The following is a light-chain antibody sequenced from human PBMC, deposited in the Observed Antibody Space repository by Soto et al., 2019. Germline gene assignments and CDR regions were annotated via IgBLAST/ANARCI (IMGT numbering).Light chain of an antibody. CDR1: QIINSY. J-gene: IGKJ1*01. CDR2: AAS. CDR3: QQRGT. Sequence: DIQMTQSPSSLSASVGDRVTITCRASQIINSYLNWYQKKPGKAPKLLIYAASSLHSGGPTRFRGSESGTDFTLTISSLQPEDVATYYCQQRGTFGLGTKVEI. V-gene: IGKV1-39*01.